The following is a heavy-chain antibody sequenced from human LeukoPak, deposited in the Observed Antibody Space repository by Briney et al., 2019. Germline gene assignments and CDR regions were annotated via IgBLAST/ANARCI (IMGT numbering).Heavy chain of an antibody. CDR2: ISSSGSTI. CDR3: ARDKSIVGSKRASMVNYYYYYGMDV. D-gene: IGHD1-26*01. J-gene: IGHJ6*02. Sequence: GGSLRLSCAASGFTFSDYYMSWIRQAPGKGLEWVSYISSSGSTIYYADSVKGRLTISRDNAKNSLYLQMNSLRAEDTAVYYCARDKSIVGSKRASMVNYYYYYGMDVWGQGTTVTVSS. CDR1: GFTFSDYY. V-gene: IGHV3-11*01.